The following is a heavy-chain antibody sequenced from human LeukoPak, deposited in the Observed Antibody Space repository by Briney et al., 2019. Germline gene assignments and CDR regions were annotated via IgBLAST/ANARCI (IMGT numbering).Heavy chain of an antibody. CDR3: ARGFYSPAY. V-gene: IGHV4-59*01. Sequence: SETLSLTCTVSGGSISSDYWSWIRQPPGKGLEWVGYIYYSGRTFYNPSLESRVTMSVDTSKNQFSLKLSSVTAADAAIYYCARGFYSPAYWGQGTLVTVSS. CDR2: IYYSGRT. D-gene: IGHD4-11*01. CDR1: GGSISSDY. J-gene: IGHJ4*02.